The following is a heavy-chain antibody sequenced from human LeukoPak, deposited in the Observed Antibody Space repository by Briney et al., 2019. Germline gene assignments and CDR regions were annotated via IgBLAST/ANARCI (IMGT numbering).Heavy chain of an antibody. CDR1: GFTFSSYW. Sequence: GGSLRLSCAASGFTFSSYWMSWVRQAPGKGLEWVANIKQDGSEKYYVDSVKGRFTISRDNAKNSLYLQMNSLRAEDTAVYYCTRDGPHVVGAPSRYSGEGTLVTVSS. CDR2: IKQDGSEK. D-gene: IGHD1-26*01. CDR3: TRDGPHVVGAPSRY. V-gene: IGHV3-7*01. J-gene: IGHJ4*02.